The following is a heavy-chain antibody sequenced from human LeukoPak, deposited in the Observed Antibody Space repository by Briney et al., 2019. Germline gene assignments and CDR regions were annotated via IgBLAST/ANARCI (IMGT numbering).Heavy chain of an antibody. CDR1: GGSISSGGYY. CDR3: ARDPTYYDFRSGYYPTNYFDY. V-gene: IGHV4-31*03. CDR2: IYYSGST. Sequence: SETLSLTCTVSGGSISSGGYYWSWIRQHPGKGLEWIGYIYYSGSTYYNPSLKSRVTISVDMSKNQFSLKLSSVTAADTAVYYCARDPTYYDFRSGYYPTNYFDYWGQGTLVTVSS. D-gene: IGHD3-3*01. J-gene: IGHJ4*02.